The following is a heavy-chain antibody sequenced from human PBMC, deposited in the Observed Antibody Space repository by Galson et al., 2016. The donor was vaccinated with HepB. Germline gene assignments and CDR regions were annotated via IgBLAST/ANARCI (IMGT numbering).Heavy chain of an antibody. J-gene: IGHJ5*02. V-gene: IGHV1-46*01. Sequence: VKVSCKASGYIFSNYYIHWVRQAPGQGLEWMGRINPTGGSTSYAQKFQGRVTMTRDTSTSTVYMELRSLRSEDTAVFFCARVNSGSRGPFAPWGQGTLVTVSS. CDR1: GYIFSNYY. D-gene: IGHD1-26*01. CDR2: INPTGGST. CDR3: ARVNSGSRGPFAP.